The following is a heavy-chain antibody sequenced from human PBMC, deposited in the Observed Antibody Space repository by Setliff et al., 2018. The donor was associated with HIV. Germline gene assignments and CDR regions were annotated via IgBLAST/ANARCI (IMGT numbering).Heavy chain of an antibody. CDR2: INPHSGDT. CDR3: ARAPTLFGVEYYYYFGMDV. D-gene: IGHD3-3*01. Sequence: AASVKVSCKASGYTFTGYYMHWVRQAPGQGLEWMGWINPHSGDTNYAQKFQDRVTMTRDTSVNIAYMQLSRLRSDYTAVYYCARAPTLFGVEYYYYFGMDVWGQGTTVTVSS. J-gene: IGHJ6*02. CDR1: GYTFTGYY. V-gene: IGHV1-2*02.